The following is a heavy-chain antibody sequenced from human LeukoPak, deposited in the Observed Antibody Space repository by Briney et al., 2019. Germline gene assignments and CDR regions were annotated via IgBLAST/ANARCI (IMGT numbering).Heavy chain of an antibody. CDR1: GFTFGSYA. V-gene: IGHV3-23*01. J-gene: IGHJ4*02. Sequence: PGGSLRLSCAASGFTFGSYAMSWVRQAPGKGLEWVSAISGSGGSTYYADSVKGRLTISRDNSKNTLYLQMNSLRAEDTAVYYCAKANFGIAVAGAFDYWGQGTLVTVSS. CDR3: AKANFGIAVAGAFDY. D-gene: IGHD6-19*01. CDR2: ISGSGGST.